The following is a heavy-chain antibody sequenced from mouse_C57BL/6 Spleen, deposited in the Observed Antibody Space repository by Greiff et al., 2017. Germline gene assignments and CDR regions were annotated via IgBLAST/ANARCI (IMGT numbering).Heavy chain of an antibody. CDR1: GYTFTDYY. J-gene: IGHJ4*01. D-gene: IGHD2-4*01. CDR3: ETMDYDLYYAMDY. CDR2: IFPGSGST. Sequence: VQLQQSGPELVKPGASVKISCKASGYTFTDYYINWVKQRPGQGLEWIGWIFPGSGSTYYNEKFKGKATLTVAKSSSTAYMLLSSLTSEDSAVYVCETMDYDLYYAMDYWGQGTSVTVSS. V-gene: IGHV1-75*01.